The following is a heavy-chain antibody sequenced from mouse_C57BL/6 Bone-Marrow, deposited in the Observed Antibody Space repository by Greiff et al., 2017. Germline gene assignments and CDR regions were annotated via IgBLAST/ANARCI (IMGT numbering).Heavy chain of an antibody. CDR1: GFTFSSYA. D-gene: IGHD2-1*01. CDR2: ISDGGSYT. J-gene: IGHJ2*01. Sequence: EVKLVESGGGLVKPGGSLKLSCAASGFTFSSYAMSWVRQTPEKRLEWVATISDGGSYTYYPDNVKGRFTISRDNAKNNLYLQMSHLKSEDTAMYYCAREDYYPYFVYWGQGTTLTVSS. V-gene: IGHV5-4*01. CDR3: AREDYYPYFVY.